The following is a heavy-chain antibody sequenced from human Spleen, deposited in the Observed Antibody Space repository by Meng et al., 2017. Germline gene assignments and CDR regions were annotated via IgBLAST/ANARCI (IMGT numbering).Heavy chain of an antibody. CDR2: MYLGDSDT. Sequence: GEFLKISCQASGYSFTRSWTGWVRQMSGKGLEWMGIMYLGDSDTRYSPSFLGQVTISADKSINTAYLQWSSLKASDTAMYYCARGVWSSYIYFDYWGQGTLVTVSS. V-gene: IGHV5-51*01. J-gene: IGHJ4*02. CDR1: GYSFTRSW. D-gene: IGHD5-24*01. CDR3: ARGVWSSYIYFDY.